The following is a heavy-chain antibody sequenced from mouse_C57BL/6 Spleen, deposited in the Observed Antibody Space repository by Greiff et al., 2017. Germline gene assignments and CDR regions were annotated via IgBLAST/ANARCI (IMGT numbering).Heavy chain of an antibody. CDR3: ARGDYYGSTHYFDD. J-gene: IGHJ2*01. V-gene: IGHV1-69*01. CDR2: IDPSDSYT. D-gene: IGHD1-1*01. CDR1: GYTFTSYW. Sequence: QVQLKQPGAELVMPGASVKLSCKASGYTFTSYWMHWVKQRPGQGLEWIGEIDPSDSYTNYNQKFKGKSTLTVDKSSSTAYMQLSSLTSEDSAVYYCARGDYYGSTHYFDDWGQGTTLTVSS.